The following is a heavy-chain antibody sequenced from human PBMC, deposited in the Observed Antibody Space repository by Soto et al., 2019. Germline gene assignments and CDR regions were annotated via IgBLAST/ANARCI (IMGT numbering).Heavy chain of an antibody. D-gene: IGHD3-10*01. Sequence: QVQLVQSGAEVKKPGASVKVSCKASGYTFISYGISWVRQAPGQGLEWMGWISAYNGNTNYAQKLQGRVTMTTDTSTSTAYMELRSLRSDDTAVYYCARRKYYYGSGSEFDYWGQGTLVTVSS. CDR3: ARRKYYYGSGSEFDY. V-gene: IGHV1-18*01. CDR2: ISAYNGNT. CDR1: GYTFISYG. J-gene: IGHJ4*02.